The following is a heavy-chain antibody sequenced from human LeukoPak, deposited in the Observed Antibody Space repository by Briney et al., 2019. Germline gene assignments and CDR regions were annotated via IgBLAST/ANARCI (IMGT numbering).Heavy chain of an antibody. CDR2: ITSSGTTK. J-gene: IGHJ5*02. CDR1: GFTFSDYY. CDR3: AKDLMRDRWFGES. V-gene: IGHV3-11*04. Sequence: GGSLRLSCTASGFTFSDYYMSWIRQAPGKGLEWISYITSSGTTKYYADSVRGRFTISRDNAKNSLYLQMNSLRAEDTAVYYCAKDLMRDRWFGESWGQGTLVTVSS. D-gene: IGHD3-10*01.